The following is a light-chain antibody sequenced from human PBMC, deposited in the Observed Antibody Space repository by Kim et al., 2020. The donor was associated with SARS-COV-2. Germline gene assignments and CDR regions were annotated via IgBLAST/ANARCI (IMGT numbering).Light chain of an antibody. J-gene: IGKJ4*01. V-gene: IGKV3-15*01. CDR2: GSS. CDR3: QQYSNWPPLA. CDR1: KSVGSK. Sequence: GTPGERATLSCRASKSVGSKLAWYQHKPGQAPRLLISGSSTRATGIPARFSGSGSGTEFTLTISSLQSEDFAVYYCQQYSNWPPLALGGGTKLEI.